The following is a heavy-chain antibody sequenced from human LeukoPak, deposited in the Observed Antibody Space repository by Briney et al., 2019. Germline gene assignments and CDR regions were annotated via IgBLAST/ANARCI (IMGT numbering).Heavy chain of an antibody. CDR3: AKHYYDSSGEMDY. Sequence: PGGSLRLSCAASGFTFSSYAMSWVRQAPGEGVEWVSAISGSGGSTYYADSVKGRFTISRDNSKNTLYLQMNSLRAEDTAVYYCAKHYYDSSGEMDYWGQGTLVTVSS. CDR1: GFTFSSYA. V-gene: IGHV3-23*01. CDR2: ISGSGGST. J-gene: IGHJ4*02. D-gene: IGHD3-22*01.